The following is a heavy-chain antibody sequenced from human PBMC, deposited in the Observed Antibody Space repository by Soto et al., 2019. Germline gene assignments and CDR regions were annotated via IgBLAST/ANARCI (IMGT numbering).Heavy chain of an antibody. V-gene: IGHV4-39*01. Sequence: SETLSLTCTVSGGSISSSSYYLGWIRQPPGKGLEWIGSIYYSGSTYYNPSLKSRVTISVDTSKNQFSLKLSSVTAADTAVYYCASGHYYDSSGPRFDYWGQGTLVTVSS. D-gene: IGHD3-22*01. CDR3: ASGHYYDSSGPRFDY. CDR2: IYYSGST. CDR1: GGSISSSSYY. J-gene: IGHJ4*02.